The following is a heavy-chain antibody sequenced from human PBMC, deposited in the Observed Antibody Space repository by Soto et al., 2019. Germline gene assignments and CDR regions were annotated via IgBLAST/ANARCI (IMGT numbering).Heavy chain of an antibody. CDR2: ISSSSSYI. Sequence: GGSLRLSCEASGFTFSSYSMNWVRQAPGKGLEWVSSISSSSSYIYYADSLKGRFTISRDNAKNSLYLQMNSLRAEDTAVYYCARDMIGHYGDYASYYYYGMDVWGQGTTVTVSS. D-gene: IGHD4-17*01. V-gene: IGHV3-21*01. CDR3: ARDMIGHYGDYASYYYYGMDV. CDR1: GFTFSSYS. J-gene: IGHJ6*02.